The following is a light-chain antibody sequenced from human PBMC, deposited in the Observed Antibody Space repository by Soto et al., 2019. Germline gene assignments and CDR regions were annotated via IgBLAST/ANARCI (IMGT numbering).Light chain of an antibody. V-gene: IGKV1-39*01. CDR3: QQSYGTPLT. CDR1: QSNSSY. Sequence: IRMTQSPSSLSASVGDRVTISCRASQSNSSYLNWYQQKPGKAPKLLISAASTLQSGVPSRFSGSGSGTDFTLTISSLQPEDFATYYCQQSYGTPLTFGQGTRLEI. CDR2: AAS. J-gene: IGKJ5*01.